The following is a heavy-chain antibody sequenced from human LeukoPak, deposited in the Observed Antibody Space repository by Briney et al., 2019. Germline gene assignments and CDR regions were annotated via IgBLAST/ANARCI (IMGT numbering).Heavy chain of an antibody. V-gene: IGHV3-43D*03. D-gene: IGHD1-26*01. J-gene: IGHJ4*02. CDR3: AKSLLQGGMSGFDH. CDR2: ISWDGGYP. Sequence: GGSLRLSCAASGFVFDGFAMHWVRQPPGKGPEWVSFISWDGGYPYYADSVKGRFTMSRDNNKNSVYLQMNSLKSEDTALYYCAKSLLQGGMSGFDHWGQGTLVTVSS. CDR1: GFVFDGFA.